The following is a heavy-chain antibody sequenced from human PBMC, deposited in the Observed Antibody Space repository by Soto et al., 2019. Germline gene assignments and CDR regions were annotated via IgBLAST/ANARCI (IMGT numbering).Heavy chain of an antibody. CDR3: ARILCSSTSCYTFDY. V-gene: IGHV3-7*03. CDR1: GFTFSSYW. CDR2: MRQDGSEK. D-gene: IGHD2-2*02. J-gene: IGHJ4*02. Sequence: GGSLRLSCAASGFTFSSYWMSWVRQAPGKGLEWVANMRQDGSEKYYVDSVKGRFTISRDNAKNSLYLQMNSLRAEDAAVYYCARILCSSTSCYTFDYWGQGTLVTVSS.